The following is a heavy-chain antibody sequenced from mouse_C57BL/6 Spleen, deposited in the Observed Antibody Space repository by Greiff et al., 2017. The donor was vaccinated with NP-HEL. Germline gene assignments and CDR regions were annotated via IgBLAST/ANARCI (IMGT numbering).Heavy chain of an antibody. V-gene: IGHV1-59*01. Sequence: VQLQQPGAELVRPGTSVKLSCKASGYTFTSYWMHWVKQRPGQGLEWIGVIDPSDSYTNYNQKFKGKATLTVDTSSSTAYMQLSSLTSEDSAGYYCASYSNYADYWGQGTTLTVSS. CDR2: IDPSDSYT. D-gene: IGHD2-5*01. CDR3: ASYSNYADY. J-gene: IGHJ2*01. CDR1: GYTFTSYW.